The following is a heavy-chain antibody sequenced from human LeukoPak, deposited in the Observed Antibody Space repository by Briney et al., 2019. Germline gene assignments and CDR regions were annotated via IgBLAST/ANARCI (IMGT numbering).Heavy chain of an antibody. Sequence: GGTLRLSCAASGFTFSGYGISWVRQAPGKGLEWVSGISPSGGTSYYADSVKGRFTISRDNSKNTMYLQMNSLRAEDTALYYCARDRDWGAFDPWGQGTLVTVSS. CDR1: GFTFSGYG. CDR2: ISPSGGTS. J-gene: IGHJ5*02. V-gene: IGHV3-23*01. CDR3: ARDRDWGAFDP. D-gene: IGHD3/OR15-3a*01.